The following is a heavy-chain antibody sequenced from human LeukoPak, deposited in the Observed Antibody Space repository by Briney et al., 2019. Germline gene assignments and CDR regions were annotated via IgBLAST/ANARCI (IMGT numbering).Heavy chain of an antibody. CDR1: GYTFTSYG. CDR3: ARSPRYCSSTSCYVLGY. J-gene: IGHJ4*02. Sequence: ASVKVSCKASGYTFTSYGISWVRQAPGHGLEWMGWISAYNGNTNYAQKLQGRVTMTTDTSTSTAYMELRSLRSDDTAVYYCARSPRYCSSTSCYVLGYWGQGTLVTVSS. D-gene: IGHD2-2*01. V-gene: IGHV1-18*01. CDR2: ISAYNGNT.